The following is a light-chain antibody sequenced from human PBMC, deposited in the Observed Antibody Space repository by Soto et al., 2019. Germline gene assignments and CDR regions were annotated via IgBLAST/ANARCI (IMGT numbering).Light chain of an antibody. CDR3: IAYAGINNLGV. V-gene: IGLV2-8*01. J-gene: IGLJ1*01. CDR2: EVN. CDR1: SSDVGGYKY. Sequence: QSALTQPPSASGSPGQSVTISCTGTSSDVGGYKYVSWYQHHPGKAPKLMIFEVNKRPAGVPDRFSGSKSGNTASLTVSELRAEDEADYDCIAYAGINNLGVFGTGTKLTV.